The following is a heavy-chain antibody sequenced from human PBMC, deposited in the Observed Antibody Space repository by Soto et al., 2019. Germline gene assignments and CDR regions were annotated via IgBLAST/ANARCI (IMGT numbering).Heavy chain of an antibody. CDR3: ERDLAVALIDY. Sequence: QVQLVQSGAEVKKPGASVKVSCKASGYSFTSYGISWVRQAPGQGREWMGWISAYNGNTKYAQKHHGRVTMTTVTATSSAYMELRSVRSDDRAVYYGERDLAVALIDYCGQGTRVTVSS. V-gene: IGHV1-18*01. J-gene: IGHJ4*02. D-gene: IGHD6-19*01. CDR1: GYSFTSYG. CDR2: ISAYNGNT.